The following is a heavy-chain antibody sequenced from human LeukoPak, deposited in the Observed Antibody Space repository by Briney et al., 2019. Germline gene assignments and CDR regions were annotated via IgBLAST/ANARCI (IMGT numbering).Heavy chain of an antibody. V-gene: IGHV1-46*01. CDR2: INPSGGST. Sequence: VASVKVSCKASGYTFTSYYMHWVRRAPGQGLEWMGIINPSGGSTSYAQKFQGRVTMTRDTSTSTVYMELSSLRSEDTAVYYCARGKQNPHEYYDILTGYDYFDYWGQGTLVTVSS. J-gene: IGHJ4*02. D-gene: IGHD3-9*01. CDR1: GYTFTSYY. CDR3: ARGKQNPHEYYDILTGYDYFDY.